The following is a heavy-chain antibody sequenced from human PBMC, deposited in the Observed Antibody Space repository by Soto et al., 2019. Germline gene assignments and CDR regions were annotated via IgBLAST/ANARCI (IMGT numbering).Heavy chain of an antibody. J-gene: IGHJ6*02. Sequence: ASVKVSCKASGYTFTSYGISWVRQAPGQGLEWMGWISAYNGNTNYAQKLQGRVTMTTDTSTSTAYMELRSLRSDDTAVYYCARSKISYGDYGFHYYYGMDVWGQGTTVTVSS. CDR1: GYTFTSYG. V-gene: IGHV1-18*01. CDR3: ARSKISYGDYGFHYYYGMDV. CDR2: ISAYNGNT. D-gene: IGHD4-17*01.